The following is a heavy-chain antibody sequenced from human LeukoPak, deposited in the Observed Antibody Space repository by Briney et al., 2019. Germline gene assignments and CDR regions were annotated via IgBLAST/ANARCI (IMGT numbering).Heavy chain of an antibody. Sequence: GGSLRLSCAASGFTFSNASMSWVRQAPGKGPEWVGRIKSKTDGGTTDYAAAVKGRFTISRDDSKNTLYLQMNSLKTEDTAVYYCTTAPYYDILTGYYRGYYYYGMDVWGQGTTVTVSS. D-gene: IGHD3-9*01. CDR1: GFTFSNAS. CDR2: IKSKTDGGTT. CDR3: TTAPYYDILTGYYRGYYYYGMDV. J-gene: IGHJ6*02. V-gene: IGHV3-15*01.